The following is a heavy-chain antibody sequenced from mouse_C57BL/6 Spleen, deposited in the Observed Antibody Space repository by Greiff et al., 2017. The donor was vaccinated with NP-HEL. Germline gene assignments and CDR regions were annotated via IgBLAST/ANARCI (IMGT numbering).Heavy chain of an antibody. CDR3: ARTYYSNYAFGY. CDR2: IDPSDSYT. V-gene: IGHV1-69*01. Sequence: VQLQQPGAELVMPGASVKLSCKASGYTFTSYWMHWVKQRPGQGLEWIGEIDPSDSYTNYNQKFKGKSTLTVDKSSSTAYMQLSSLTSEDSAVYYCARTYYSNYAFGYWGQGTTLTVSS. CDR1: GYTFTSYW. D-gene: IGHD2-5*01. J-gene: IGHJ2*01.